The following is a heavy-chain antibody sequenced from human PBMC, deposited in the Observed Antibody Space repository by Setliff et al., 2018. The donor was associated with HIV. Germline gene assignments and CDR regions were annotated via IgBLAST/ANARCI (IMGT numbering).Heavy chain of an antibody. CDR1: GFTFSNYW. CDR2: IKQDGSEI. J-gene: IGHJ5*02. Sequence: PGGSLRLSCAASGFTFSNYWMDWVRQAPGKGLEWVVTIKQDGSEIYYMDSVKGRFTISRDNARTSLFLEMRSLRDEDTAVYLCANLWELGAWGQGTLVTVSS. D-gene: IGHD3-16*01. CDR3: ANLWELGA. V-gene: IGHV3-7*03.